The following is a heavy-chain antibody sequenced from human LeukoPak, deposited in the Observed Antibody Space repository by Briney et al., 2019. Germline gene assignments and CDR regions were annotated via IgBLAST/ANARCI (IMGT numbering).Heavy chain of an antibody. CDR3: ASHTGGNLDASDI. CDR1: GDSVSSTY. V-gene: IGHV4-59*08. Sequence: KPSETLSLTCSVSGDSVSSTYWSWVRQPPGKGLEWIAYGHHSERSNYNPSLKSRVTISVDTSKNQFSLKLSSVTAADTAVYYCASHTGGNLDASDIWGQGTMVTVSS. CDR2: GHHSERS. D-gene: IGHD4-23*01. J-gene: IGHJ3*02.